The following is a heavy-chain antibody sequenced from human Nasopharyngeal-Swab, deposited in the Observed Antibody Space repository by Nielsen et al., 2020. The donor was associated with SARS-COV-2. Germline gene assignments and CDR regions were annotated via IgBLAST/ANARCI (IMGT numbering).Heavy chain of an antibody. Sequence: WIRQPPGKGLEWIGEINHSGRTNYNPSLKRRVTISVDTSKNQFSLKLSSVTAADTAVYYCARGQGPRNYYDSSGYYYDVLGRGYYFDYWGQGTLVTVSS. CDR3: ARGQGPRNYYDSSGYYYDVLGRGYYFDY. J-gene: IGHJ4*02. V-gene: IGHV4-34*01. CDR2: INHSGRT. D-gene: IGHD3-22*01.